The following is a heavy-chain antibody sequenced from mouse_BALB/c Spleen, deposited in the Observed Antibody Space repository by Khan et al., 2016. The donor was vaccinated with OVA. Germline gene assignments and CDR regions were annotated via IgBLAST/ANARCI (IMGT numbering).Heavy chain of an antibody. D-gene: IGHD1-1*01. CDR3: ARGNYYGYYFDY. Sequence: EVQLVESGPGLVNPSQSLSLTCTVTGYSITSDYAWNWIRQFPGNKLEWMGYINYSGSTNYNPALKSRISITRDTSKNQFFLQLNSVTTEDTATDYCARGNYYGYYFDYWGQGTTLTVSS. CDR1: GYSITSDYA. CDR2: INYSGST. V-gene: IGHV3-2*02. J-gene: IGHJ2*01.